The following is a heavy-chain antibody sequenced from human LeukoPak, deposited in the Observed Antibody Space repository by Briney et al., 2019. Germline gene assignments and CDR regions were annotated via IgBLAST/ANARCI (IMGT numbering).Heavy chain of an antibody. CDR1: GFTFSSYE. D-gene: IGHD3-10*01. V-gene: IGHV3-48*03. J-gene: IGHJ5*02. CDR2: ISSSGNTI. CDR3: ARALNYGAGAPSWFDP. Sequence: GGSLRLSCAASGFTFSSYEMNWVRQAPGKGPEWLSYISSSGNTIYYADSVKGRFTISRDNSKNTLYLQMNSLRAEDTAVYYCARALNYGAGAPSWFDPWGQGTLVTVSS.